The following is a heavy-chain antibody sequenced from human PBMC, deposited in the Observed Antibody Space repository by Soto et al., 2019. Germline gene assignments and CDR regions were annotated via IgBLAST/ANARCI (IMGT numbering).Heavy chain of an antibody. Sequence: ASVKVSCKASGYTFTSYYMHGVRQAPGQGLEWMGIINPSGGSTSYAQKFQGRVTMTRDTSTSTVYMELSSLRSEDTAVYYCARGRIVVVPAAIGGYFDYWGQGTLVTVSS. CDR1: GYTFTSYY. CDR2: INPSGGST. D-gene: IGHD2-2*02. CDR3: ARGRIVVVPAAIGGYFDY. J-gene: IGHJ4*02. V-gene: IGHV1-46*01.